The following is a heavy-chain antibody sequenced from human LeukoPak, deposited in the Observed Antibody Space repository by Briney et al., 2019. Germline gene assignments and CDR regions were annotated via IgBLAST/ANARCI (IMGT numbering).Heavy chain of an antibody. V-gene: IGHV3-30*18. Sequence: GGSLRLSCAASGFAFSTYWMSWVRQAPGKGLDWVAVISNDGSKKYYADSVKGRFTISRDNSKNTLSLQVSSLRTEDTAVYYCAKDRYSYAFEYSDSWGQGTLVTVSS. CDR1: GFAFSTYW. CDR2: ISNDGSKK. D-gene: IGHD5-18*01. CDR3: AKDRYSYAFEYSDS. J-gene: IGHJ4*02.